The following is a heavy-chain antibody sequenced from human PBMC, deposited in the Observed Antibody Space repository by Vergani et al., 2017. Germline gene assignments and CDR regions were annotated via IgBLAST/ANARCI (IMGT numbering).Heavy chain of an antibody. CDR1: ESTFSDYN. D-gene: IGHD1-26*01. CDR2: ISPKTGDT. CDR3: AHSWNFGRRDWFDS. V-gene: IGHV1-2*02. J-gene: IGHJ5*01. Sequence: QVQLMQSGPVMKKPGGSMKVSCQASESTFSDYNIHWVRQAPGQGLQWMGWISPKTGDTDYLQRFQDRVTMTRDAYTKTVYLKMTRRTADDTAIYYCAHSWNFGRRDWFDSWGPGTLVTVSS.